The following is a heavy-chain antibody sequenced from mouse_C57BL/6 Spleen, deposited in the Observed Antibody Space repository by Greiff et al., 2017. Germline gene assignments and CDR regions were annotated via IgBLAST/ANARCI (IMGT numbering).Heavy chain of an antibody. CDR3: ARSGGYYYAMDY. Sequence: VQLQQSGPELVKPGASVKISCKASGYTFTDYYMNWVKQSHGKSLEWIGDINPNNGGTSYNQKFKGKATLTVDKSSSTAYMELRSLTSEDSAVYYCARSGGYYYAMDYWGQGTSVTVSS. CDR2: INPNNGGT. V-gene: IGHV1-26*01. J-gene: IGHJ4*01. D-gene: IGHD3-1*01. CDR1: GYTFTDYY.